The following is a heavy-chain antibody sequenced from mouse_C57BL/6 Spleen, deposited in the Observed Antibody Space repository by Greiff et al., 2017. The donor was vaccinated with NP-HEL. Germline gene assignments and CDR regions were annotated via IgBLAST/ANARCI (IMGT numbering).Heavy chain of an antibody. CDR2: IDPSDSYT. CDR3: ARGLGRGGRDY. CDR1: GYTFTSYW. Sequence: QVQLQQPGAELVKPGASVKLSCKASGYTFTSYWMQWVKQRPGQGLEWIGEIDPSDSYTNYNQKFKGKATLTVDTSSSTAYMQLSSLTSEDSAVYYCARGLGRGGRDYWGQGTTLTVSS. V-gene: IGHV1-50*01. D-gene: IGHD4-1*01. J-gene: IGHJ2*01.